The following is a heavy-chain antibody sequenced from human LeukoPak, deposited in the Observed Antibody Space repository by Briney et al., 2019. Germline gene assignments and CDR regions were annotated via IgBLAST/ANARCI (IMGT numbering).Heavy chain of an antibody. J-gene: IGHJ4*02. Sequence: ASVKVSCKASGYTFTSYGISWLRQAPGQGLEWMGWISAYNGNTNYAQKLQGRVTMTTDTSTSTAYMELRSLRSDDTAVYYCARVGAPLAYCGGECYSFVDYWGQGTLVTVSS. CDR1: GYTFTSYG. V-gene: IGHV1-18*01. D-gene: IGHD2-21*01. CDR2: ISAYNGNT. CDR3: ARVGAPLAYCGGECYSFVDY.